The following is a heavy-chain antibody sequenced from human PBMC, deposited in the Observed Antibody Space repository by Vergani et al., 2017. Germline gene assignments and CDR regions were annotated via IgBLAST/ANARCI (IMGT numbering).Heavy chain of an antibody. CDR2: IFSDDEK. CDR3: AHRRGGSFDY. Sequence: QVTLKESGPVLVKPTETLTPTCTVLGFPLSNARMGVSWIRQPPGKALEWLAHIFSDDEKSYSTSLKSRLTISKDTSKSQVFLTMTNMDPVDTATYYCAHRRGGSFDYWGQGTLVTVSS. V-gene: IGHV2-26*01. J-gene: IGHJ4*02. CDR1: GFPLSNARMG.